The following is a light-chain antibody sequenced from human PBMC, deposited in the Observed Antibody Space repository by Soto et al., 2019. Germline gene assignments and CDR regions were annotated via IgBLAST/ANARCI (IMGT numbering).Light chain of an antibody. Sequence: AIQMTQSPSSPSASVGDRVTITCRASQAIRNDLGWYQQKPGKAPNLLIFGASNLQVGVPVRFSASGSGTNFTLTISNLQPEDFASYYCLQDYTYPWTFGQGTKVDIK. CDR2: GAS. CDR1: QAIRND. CDR3: LQDYTYPWT. J-gene: IGKJ1*01. V-gene: IGKV1-6*01.